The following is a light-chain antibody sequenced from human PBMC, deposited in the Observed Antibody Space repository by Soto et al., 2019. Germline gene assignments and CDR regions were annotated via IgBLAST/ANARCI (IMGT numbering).Light chain of an antibody. J-gene: IGKJ2*01. CDR3: QQSKTLYT. CDR1: ESISKY. Sequence: DIQMTQSPATLSASVGDRVTLTCRASESISKYLAWYQQKPGKAPKLLIYQTSSLESRVPSRFSGSGSGTEFTLTISSLQPDDFATYYCQQSKTLYTFGQGTKLEIK. V-gene: IGKV1-5*03. CDR2: QTS.